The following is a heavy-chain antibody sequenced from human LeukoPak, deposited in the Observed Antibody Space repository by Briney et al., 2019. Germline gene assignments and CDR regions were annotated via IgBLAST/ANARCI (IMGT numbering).Heavy chain of an antibody. V-gene: IGHV4-39*01. CDR3: ASLRAGTIVATDY. Sequence: SETLSLTCTVSGGSISSSSYYWGWIRQPPGKGLEWIGSIYYSGSTYYNPSLKSRVTISVDTSKNQFSLKLSSVTAADTAVYYCASLRAGTIVATDYWGQGTLVTVSS. CDR2: IYYSGST. J-gene: IGHJ4*02. CDR1: GGSISSSSYY. D-gene: IGHD5-12*01.